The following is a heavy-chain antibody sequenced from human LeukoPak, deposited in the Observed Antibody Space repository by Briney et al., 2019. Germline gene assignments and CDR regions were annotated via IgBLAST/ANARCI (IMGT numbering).Heavy chain of an antibody. CDR1: GFTFSDYN. CDR3: AKDLVMVRGVMAHYYYYGMDV. V-gene: IGHV3-23*01. Sequence: GGSLRLSCAASGFTFSDYNMNWVRQAPGKGLEWVSAISGSGGSTYYADSVKGRFTISRDNSKNTLYLQMNSLRAEDTAVYYCAKDLVMVRGVMAHYYYYGMDVWGQGTTVTVSS. D-gene: IGHD3-10*01. CDR2: ISGSGGST. J-gene: IGHJ6*02.